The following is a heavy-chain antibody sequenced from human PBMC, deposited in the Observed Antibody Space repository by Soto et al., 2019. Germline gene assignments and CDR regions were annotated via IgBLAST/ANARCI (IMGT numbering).Heavy chain of an antibody. D-gene: IGHD3-9*01. CDR2: IKSKTDGGTT. CDR1: GFIFSNAW. J-gene: IGHJ4*02. CDR3: TTDAWSGLRYFDWLSQAPDDFDY. V-gene: IGHV3-15*07. Sequence: EVQLVESGGGLVKPGGSLRLSCAASGFIFSNAWMNWVRQAPGKGLEWVGRIKSKTDGGTTDYAAPVKGRFTISRDDSKNTLYLQMNSLKTEDTAVYYCTTDAWSGLRYFDWLSQAPDDFDYRGQGTLVTVSS.